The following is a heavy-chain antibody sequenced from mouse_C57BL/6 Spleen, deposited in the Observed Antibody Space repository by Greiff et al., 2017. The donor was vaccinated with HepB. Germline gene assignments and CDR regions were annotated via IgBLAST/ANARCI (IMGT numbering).Heavy chain of an antibody. J-gene: IGHJ2*01. D-gene: IGHD1-1*01. CDR3: TRKGVTTVVASYYFDY. Sequence: EVKVVESGTVLARPGASVKMSCKTSGYTFTSYWMHWVKQRPGQGLEWIGAIYPGNSDTSYNQKFKGKAKLTAVTSASTAYMELSSLTNEDSAVYYCTRKGVTTVVASYYFDYWGQGTTLTVSS. CDR2: IYPGNSDT. V-gene: IGHV1-5*01. CDR1: GYTFTSYW.